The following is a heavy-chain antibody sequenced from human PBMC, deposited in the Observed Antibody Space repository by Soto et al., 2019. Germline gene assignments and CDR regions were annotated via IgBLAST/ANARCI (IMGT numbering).Heavy chain of an antibody. CDR1: GDSISSDGFY. Sequence: PSETLSLTXTVSGDSISSDGFYWSWIRQHPGQGLEWIGYIYYSGSTYYNPSLKSRVAISRDTSKNQFSLKMSPVTAADTAVYYCARSSTIYGGENWFDPWGQGTLVTVSS. D-gene: IGHD3-3*01. J-gene: IGHJ5*02. V-gene: IGHV4-31*02. CDR2: IYYSGST. CDR3: ARSSTIYGGENWFDP.